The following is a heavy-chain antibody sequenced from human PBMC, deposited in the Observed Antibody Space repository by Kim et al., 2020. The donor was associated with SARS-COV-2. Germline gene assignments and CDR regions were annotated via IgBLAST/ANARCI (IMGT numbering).Heavy chain of an antibody. CDR2: INAGNGNT. CDR1: GYTFTSYA. J-gene: IGHJ5*02. CDR3: ARDRWPFYSSGWPYNWFDP. Sequence: ASVKVSCKASGYTFTSYAMHWVRQAPGQRLEWMGWINAGNGNTKYSQKFQGRVTITRDTSASTAYMELSSLRSEDTAVYYCARDRWPFYSSGWPYNWFDPWGQGTLVTVSS. V-gene: IGHV1-3*01. D-gene: IGHD6-19*01.